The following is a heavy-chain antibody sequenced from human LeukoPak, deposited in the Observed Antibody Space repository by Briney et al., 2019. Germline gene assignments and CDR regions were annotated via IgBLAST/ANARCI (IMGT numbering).Heavy chain of an antibody. D-gene: IGHD2-21*02. CDR3: AKDMIPYCNGDCYSLGY. J-gene: IGHJ4*02. Sequence: PSETLSLTCTVSGGSISSYYWSWIRQPPGKGLEWIGYIYYSGSTNYNPSLKSRVTISVDTSKNQFSLKLSSVTAADTAVYYCAKDMIPYCNGDCYSLGYWGQGTLVTVSS. V-gene: IGHV4-59*01. CDR1: GGSISSYY. CDR2: IYYSGST.